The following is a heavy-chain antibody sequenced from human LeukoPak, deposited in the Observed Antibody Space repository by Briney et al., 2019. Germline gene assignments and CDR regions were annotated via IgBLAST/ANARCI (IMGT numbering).Heavy chain of an antibody. D-gene: IGHD5-12*01. CDR3: AREPTSGREPTSGRPLDY. J-gene: IGHJ4*02. V-gene: IGHV4-4*07. CDR2: MYSTGSN. Sequence: PSETLSLTCTVSGGSISGYFWTWIRQPAGKGLEWIGRMYSTGSNNYNPSLKSRVTISLDTSKNHFSLTLTSVTAADTAVYYCAREPTSGREPTSGRPLDYWGQGTLVTVSS. CDR1: GGSISGYF.